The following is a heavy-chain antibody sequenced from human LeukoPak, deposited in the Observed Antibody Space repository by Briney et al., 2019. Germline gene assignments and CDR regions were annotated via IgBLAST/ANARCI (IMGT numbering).Heavy chain of an antibody. CDR1: GYTFTGYY. J-gene: IGHJ5*02. Sequence: ASVKVSCKASGYTFTGYYMHWVRQAPGQGLEWMGWINPNSGGTNYAQTSQGRVTMTRDTSISTAYMELSRLRSDDTAVYYCARAGRGVWFGEKNWFDPWGQGTLVTVSS. CDR3: ARAGRGVWFGEKNWFDP. D-gene: IGHD3-10*01. V-gene: IGHV1-2*02. CDR2: INPNSGGT.